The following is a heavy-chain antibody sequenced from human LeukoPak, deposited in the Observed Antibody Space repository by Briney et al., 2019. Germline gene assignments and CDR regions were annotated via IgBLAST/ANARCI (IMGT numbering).Heavy chain of an antibody. CDR1: XSYA. D-gene: IGHD3-22*01. V-gene: IGHV3-23*01. J-gene: IGHJ4*02. Sequence: XSYAMSXVRQAPGKGLEWVSGISTSGGSSSYADSVKGRFTISRDNPRNTLYMQMNSLRAEDTALYYCAIMHPYYDGSGYWVQWGQGTLVTVSS. CDR2: ISTSGGSS. CDR3: AIMHPYYDGSGYWVQ.